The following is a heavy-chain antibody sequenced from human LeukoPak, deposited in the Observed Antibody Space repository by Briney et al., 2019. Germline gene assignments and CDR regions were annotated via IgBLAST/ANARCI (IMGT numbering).Heavy chain of an antibody. V-gene: IGHV4-59*08. D-gene: IGHD4-17*01. Sequence: SETLSLTCTVSGGSISSYYWSWIRQPPGKGLEWIGYIYYSGCPNYNPSLKSRVTISVDTSKNQFSLKLSSVTAAGTAVYYCARHESDYVPLWLDYWGQGTLVTGSP. CDR1: GGSISSYY. J-gene: IGHJ4*02. CDR2: IYYSGCP. CDR3: ARHESDYVPLWLDY.